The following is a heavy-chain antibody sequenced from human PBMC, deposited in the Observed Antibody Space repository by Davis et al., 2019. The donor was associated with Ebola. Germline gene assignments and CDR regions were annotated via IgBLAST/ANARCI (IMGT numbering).Heavy chain of an antibody. CDR3: ARLMGDDYDILPYGMDV. CDR1: GFNFRSYG. Sequence: PGGSLRLSCAASGFNFRSYGMHWVRQAPDKGLEWVAVIWYDGSRKYYGDSVKGRFTISRDNAKNSLYLQMNSLRDEDTAVYYCARLMGDDYDILPYGMDVWGQGTTVTVSS. J-gene: IGHJ6*02. CDR2: IWYDGSRK. D-gene: IGHD3-9*01. V-gene: IGHV3-33*01.